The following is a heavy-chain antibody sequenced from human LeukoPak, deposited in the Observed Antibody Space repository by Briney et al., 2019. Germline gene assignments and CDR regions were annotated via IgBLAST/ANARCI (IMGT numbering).Heavy chain of an antibody. Sequence: GASVKVSCKASGGTFSSYATSWVRQAPGQGLEWMGGIIPIFGTANYAQKFQGRVTITADESTSTAYMELSSLRSEDTAVYYCARVFRGSRVPAASFDIWAKGQWSPSLQ. CDR3: ARVFRGSRVPAASFDI. J-gene: IGHJ3*02. CDR1: GGTFSSYA. D-gene: IGHD2-2*01. CDR2: IIPIFGTA. V-gene: IGHV1-69*13.